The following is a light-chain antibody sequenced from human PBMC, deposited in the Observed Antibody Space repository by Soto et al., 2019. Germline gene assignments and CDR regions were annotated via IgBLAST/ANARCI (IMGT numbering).Light chain of an antibody. V-gene: IGLV1-47*01. CDR1: SSNIGSHY. CDR2: RND. CDR3: AAWDDSLSGRVV. Sequence: QAVVTQPPSASETPGQRVTISCSGNSSNIGSHYVYWYKQVPGMAPKLLIFRNDQRPSGVSDRFSGSKSGTSASLAISGLRSEDEADYYCAAWDDSLSGRVVFGGGTKLTVL. J-gene: IGLJ2*01.